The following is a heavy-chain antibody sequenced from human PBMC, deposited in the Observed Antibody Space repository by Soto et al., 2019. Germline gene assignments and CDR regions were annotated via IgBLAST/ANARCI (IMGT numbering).Heavy chain of an antibody. CDR2: TSGAGDTT. D-gene: IGHD3-22*01. J-gene: IGHJ5*02. CDR1: GFTFSTYA. V-gene: IGHV3-23*01. Sequence: EVQLLESGGGSVQPGGSLRLSCAGSGFTFSTYAMGWVRQAPGKGLEWVSGTSGAGDTTYYADSVKGRFTISRDNFQNTLFLQMNSLRAEDTAVYYCGKDLSPGRGFGLGHWGQGTLVTVSP. CDR3: GKDLSPGRGFGLGH.